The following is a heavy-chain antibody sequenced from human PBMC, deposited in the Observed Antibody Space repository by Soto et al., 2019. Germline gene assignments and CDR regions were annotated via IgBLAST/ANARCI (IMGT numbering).Heavy chain of an antibody. J-gene: IGHJ6*02. Sequence: EVQVLATGGGLIQPGGSLRLSCAASGFTVNSNYMSWVRQAPGEGLQWVSITNTGGTTYYADSVKVRLTVSRDNSKNTLYLQLNSLRAEDTAVYYCAKGDGFILAVWGQGTTVSVSS. CDR2: TNTGGTT. CDR1: GFTVNSNY. CDR3: AKGDGFILAV. V-gene: IGHV3-53*02. D-gene: IGHD1-26*01.